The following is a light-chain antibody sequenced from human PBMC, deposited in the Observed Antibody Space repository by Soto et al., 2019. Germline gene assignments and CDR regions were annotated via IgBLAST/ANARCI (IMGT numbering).Light chain of an antibody. CDR2: GAS. CDR3: QQYGSSPPYT. V-gene: IGKV3-20*01. CDR1: QSVSSSY. Sequence: EIVLTQSPGTLSLSPGERATLSCRASQSVSSSYLAWYQQKPGQAPRLLIYGASSRVTGIPDRFSGSGSGTDFSLTISSLEPEDFAVYYCQQYGSSPPYTFGQGTKLEIK. J-gene: IGKJ2*01.